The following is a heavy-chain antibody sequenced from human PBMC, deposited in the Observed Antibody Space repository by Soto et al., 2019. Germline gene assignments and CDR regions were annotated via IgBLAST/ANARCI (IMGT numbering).Heavy chain of an antibody. Sequence: GGSLRLSCAASGFTFSSYSMNWVRQAPGKGLEWVSYISSSSSTIYYADSVKGRFTISRDNSKNTLYLQMNSLRAEDTAVYYCARVGDYVWGSYPIDYWGQGTLVTVSS. V-gene: IGHV3-48*01. CDR1: GFTFSSYS. J-gene: IGHJ4*02. CDR2: ISSSSSTI. D-gene: IGHD3-16*02. CDR3: ARVGDYVWGSYPIDY.